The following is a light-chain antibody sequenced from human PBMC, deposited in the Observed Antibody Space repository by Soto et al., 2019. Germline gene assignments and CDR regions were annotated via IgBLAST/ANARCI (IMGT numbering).Light chain of an antibody. Sequence: QSALTQPASVSGSPGQSITISCTGTSSDVGGYNYVSWYQQHPGKAPKLMIYDVSNRPSGVSNRFSGSKSGNTASLTISGLQAEDDADYYCSSYTSSSTPPFGGGTKLTVL. V-gene: IGLV2-14*01. CDR2: DVS. CDR1: SSDVGGYNY. J-gene: IGLJ2*01. CDR3: SSYTSSSTPP.